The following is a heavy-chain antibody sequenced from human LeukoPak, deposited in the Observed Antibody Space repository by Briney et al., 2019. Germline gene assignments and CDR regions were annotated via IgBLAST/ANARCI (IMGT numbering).Heavy chain of an antibody. J-gene: IGHJ6*03. Sequence: LETLSRTCTVSGGSISSYYWSWIRQPPGKGLEWIGYIYYSGSTNYNPSLKSRVTISVDTSKNQFSLKLSSVTAADTAVYYCARVGDSRITIFGVVKNYYYMDVWGKGTTVTVSS. D-gene: IGHD3-3*01. CDR1: GGSISSYY. CDR2: IYYSGST. CDR3: ARVGDSRITIFGVVKNYYYMDV. V-gene: IGHV4-59*01.